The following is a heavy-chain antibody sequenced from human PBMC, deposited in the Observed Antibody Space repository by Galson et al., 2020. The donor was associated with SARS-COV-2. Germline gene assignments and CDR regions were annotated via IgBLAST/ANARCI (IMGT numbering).Heavy chain of an antibody. CDR1: GYPFTNYD. CDR3: ARYIDLLTGYYYFDY. V-gene: IGHV1-18*04. Sequence: GESLKISCKASGYPFTNYDITWVRQAPGQGLEWMGWISPYNDNTNYAPKFQGRVTMTTDTSTNTAYMELRNLRSDDTAVYYCARYIDLLTGYYYFDYWGQGTLVTVSS. CDR2: ISPYNDNT. J-gene: IGHJ4*02. D-gene: IGHD3-9*01.